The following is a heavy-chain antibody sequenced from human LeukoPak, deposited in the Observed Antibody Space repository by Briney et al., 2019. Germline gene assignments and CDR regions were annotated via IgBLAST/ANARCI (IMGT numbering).Heavy chain of an antibody. CDR2: ISAYNGNT. V-gene: IGHV1-18*01. D-gene: IGHD6-13*01. Sequence: WASVKVSCKASGYTFTSYGISWVRQAPGQGLEWMGWISAYNGNTNYAQKLQGRVTMTTDTSTSTAYMELRSLRSDDTAVYYCARVSAAAGRYPIDYWGQGTLVTVSS. CDR3: ARVSAAAGRYPIDY. CDR1: GYTFTSYG. J-gene: IGHJ4*02.